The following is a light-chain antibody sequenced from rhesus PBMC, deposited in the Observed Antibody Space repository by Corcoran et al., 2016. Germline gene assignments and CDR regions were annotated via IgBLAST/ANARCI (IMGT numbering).Light chain of an antibody. CDR3: LQYSSSPLT. CDR1: QSISSW. CDR2: KAA. Sequence: DIQMTQSPSSLSASVGDTVTITCRASQSISSWLDWYQQTPGNAPKLLIYKAASLQSGVPSRFSVSGSGTDFTLTISSLQPEDFATYYCLQYSSSPLTFGGGTKVEIK. V-gene: IGKV1-22*01. J-gene: IGKJ4*01.